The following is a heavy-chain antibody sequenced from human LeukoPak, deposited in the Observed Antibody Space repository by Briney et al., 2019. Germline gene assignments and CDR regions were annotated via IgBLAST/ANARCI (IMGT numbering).Heavy chain of an antibody. Sequence: GASVKVSCKASGGTFSSYAISWVRQAPGQGLEWMGRIIPILGIANYAQKFQGRVTITADKSTSTAYMELSSLRSEDTAVYYCACRGSRAEGKYYFDYWAQGTLVTVSS. V-gene: IGHV1-69*04. CDR1: GGTFSSYA. CDR2: IIPILGIA. CDR3: ACRGSRAEGKYYFDY. D-gene: IGHD3-10*01. J-gene: IGHJ4*02.